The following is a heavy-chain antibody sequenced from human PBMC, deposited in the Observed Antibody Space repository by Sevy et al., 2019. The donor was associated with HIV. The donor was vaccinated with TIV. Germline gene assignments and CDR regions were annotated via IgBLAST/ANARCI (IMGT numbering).Heavy chain of an antibody. CDR3: ARGEGTEDYGTDY. J-gene: IGHJ4*02. D-gene: IGHD4-17*01. CDR1: GFTFSSYW. V-gene: IGHV3-7*01. Sequence: GGSLRLSCAASGFTFSSYWMSWVRQAPGKGLEWVANIKQDGSEKYYVDSVKGRFTISRDNAKNSLYLQMNSLRAEDTAVYYCARGEGTEDYGTDYWGQGTLVTVSS. CDR2: IKQDGSEK.